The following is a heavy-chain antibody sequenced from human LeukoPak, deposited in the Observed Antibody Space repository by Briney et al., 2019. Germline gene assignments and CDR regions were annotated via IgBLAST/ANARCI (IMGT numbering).Heavy chain of an antibody. J-gene: IGHJ3*02. V-gene: IGHV3-21*01. D-gene: IGHD3-22*01. CDR2: ISGSSSYI. CDR3: ARWSTYDSSTYSYVSAFDI. CDR1: GFSFSSYS. Sequence: GGSLRLSCAASGFSFSSYSMNWVRQAPGKGLEWVSSISGSSSYINYADSVKGRFTISSDNARNSLYLQMNSLRAEDTAVYYCARWSTYDSSTYSYVSAFDIWGQGTMVTVSS.